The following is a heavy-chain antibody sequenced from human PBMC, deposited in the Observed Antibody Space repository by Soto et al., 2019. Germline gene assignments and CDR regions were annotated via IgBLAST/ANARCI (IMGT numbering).Heavy chain of an antibody. D-gene: IGHD3-22*01. V-gene: IGHV3-30*18. CDR2: ISYDGSNK. CDR1: GFTFSSYG. Sequence: PGGSLRLPCAASGFTFSSYGMHWVRQAPGKGLEWVAVISYDGSNKYYADSVKGRFTISRDNSKNTLYLQMNSLRAEDTAVYYCAKDITMIVVEGAFDIWGQGTMVTVSS. J-gene: IGHJ3*02. CDR3: AKDITMIVVEGAFDI.